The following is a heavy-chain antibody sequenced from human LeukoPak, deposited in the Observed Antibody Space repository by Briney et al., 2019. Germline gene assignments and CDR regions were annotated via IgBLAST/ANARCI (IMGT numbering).Heavy chain of an antibody. J-gene: IGHJ4*02. CDR2: IIPIFGTA. D-gene: IGHD4-11*01. CDR3: ARSGTVTTLPWASFDY. Sequence: GASVKVSCKASGYTFISYGISWVRQAPGQGLEWMGGIIPIFGTANYAQKFQGRVTITADESTSTAYMELSSLRSEDTAVYYCARSGTVTTLPWASFDYWGQGTLVTVSS. V-gene: IGHV1-69*13. CDR1: GYTFISYG.